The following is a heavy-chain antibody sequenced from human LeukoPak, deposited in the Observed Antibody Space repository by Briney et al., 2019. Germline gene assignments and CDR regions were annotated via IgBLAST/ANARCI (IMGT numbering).Heavy chain of an antibody. CDR2: ISASGGSA. D-gene: IGHD6-6*01. J-gene: IGHJ4*02. CDR1: GFTFSSYV. Sequence: GGSLRLSCAASGFTFSSYVMSWVRQAPGKGLEWVSGISASGGSAYYADSVKGRFSISRDNSKNTLYLQMNSLRAEDTAIYYCAKPDYSNSSRVDYWGRGTLVTVSS. V-gene: IGHV3-23*01. CDR3: AKPDYSNSSRVDY.